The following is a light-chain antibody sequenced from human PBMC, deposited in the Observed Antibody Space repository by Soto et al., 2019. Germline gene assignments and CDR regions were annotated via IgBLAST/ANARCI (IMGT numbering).Light chain of an antibody. CDR3: QQYGSSPLT. J-gene: IGKJ4*01. Sequence: EIVLTQSPDTLSLSPGERATLSCRASQSISSRYLVWYQQKPGQAPRLLIYGASNRATGVPDRFSGSGSGTDFTLTISRLEPEDFAVYYCQQYGSSPLTFGGGTKVDIK. V-gene: IGKV3-20*01. CDR1: QSISSRY. CDR2: GAS.